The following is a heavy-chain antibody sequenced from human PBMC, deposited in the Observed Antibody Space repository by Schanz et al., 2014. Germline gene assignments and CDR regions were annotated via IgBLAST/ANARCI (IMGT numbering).Heavy chain of an antibody. Sequence: EVQLVESGGGLVQPGGSLRLSCAASGFTFSSYWMHWVRQVPGKGLVWVSRIKSDGSSTSYADSVTGRFTISRDNSKNTLYLQMNSLRAEDTAVYYCAKGRFGELSAFDIWGQGTRVTVSS. V-gene: IGHV3-74*02. CDR1: GFTFSSYW. J-gene: IGHJ3*02. CDR2: IKSDGSST. CDR3: AKGRFGELSAFDI. D-gene: IGHD3-10*01.